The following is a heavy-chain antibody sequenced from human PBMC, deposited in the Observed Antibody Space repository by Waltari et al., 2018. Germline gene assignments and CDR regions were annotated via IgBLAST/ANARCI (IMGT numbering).Heavy chain of an antibody. CDR2: INTNTGNP. V-gene: IGHV7-4-1*02. CDR3: ASEHSRGMDV. J-gene: IGHJ6*02. CDR1: GSNFTSYA. Sequence: QVQLVHSGSELKKPGASVKVSCKSSGSNFTSYALNWVRQAPGQGLEWMGWINTNTGNPTYAQGFTGRFVFSLDTSGSTASLQISSLKAEDTAVYYYASEHSRGMDVWGQGTTVIVSS.